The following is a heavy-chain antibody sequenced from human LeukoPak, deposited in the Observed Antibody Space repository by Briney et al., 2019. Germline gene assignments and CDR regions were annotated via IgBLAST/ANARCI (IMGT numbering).Heavy chain of an antibody. CDR3: ARRPLGVFDY. CDR2: IYYSGIS. CDR1: GGSIRTSNYY. V-gene: IGHV4-39*01. J-gene: IGHJ4*02. Sequence: SETLSLTCTVSGGSIRTSNYYWGWIRQPPGKGLEWIGSIYYSGISYSNPSLKSRVTISVDTSKNQFSLKLSSVTAADTAVYYCARRPLGVFDYWGQGTLVTVSS.